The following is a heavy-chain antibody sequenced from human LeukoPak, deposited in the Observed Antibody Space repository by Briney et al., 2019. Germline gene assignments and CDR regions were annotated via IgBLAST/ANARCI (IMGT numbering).Heavy chain of an antibody. Sequence: PSETLSLTCTVSGGSISSSSYYWGWIRQPPGKGLEWIGSIYYSGSTYYNPSLKSRVTISVDTSKNQFSLKLSSVTAADTAVYYCARDRNDYGDYVIDWGQGTLVTVSS. J-gene: IGHJ4*02. CDR2: IYYSGST. V-gene: IGHV4-39*07. CDR1: GGSISSSSYY. D-gene: IGHD4-17*01. CDR3: ARDRNDYGDYVID.